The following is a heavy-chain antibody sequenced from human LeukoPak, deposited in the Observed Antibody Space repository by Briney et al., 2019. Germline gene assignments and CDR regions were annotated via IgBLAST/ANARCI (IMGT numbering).Heavy chain of an antibody. V-gene: IGHV3-33*01. CDR2: IWYDGSKK. Sequence: PGKSLRLSCVASGFAFNTYGMHWVRQAPGKGLEWVAVIWYDGSKKFYADSVNGRFTISRDDSKNTLYLQMSGLRADDTAVYCAGAYSAGWFTYWGQGTPVTVSS. D-gene: IGHD3-16*01. J-gene: IGHJ4*02. CDR1: GFAFNTYG. CDR3: AGAYSAGWFTY.